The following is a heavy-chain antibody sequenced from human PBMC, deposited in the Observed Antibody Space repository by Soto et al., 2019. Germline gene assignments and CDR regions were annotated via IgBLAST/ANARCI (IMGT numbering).Heavy chain of an antibody. CDR3: AKDRRNIVVVPAAEGGYYYGMDV. D-gene: IGHD2-2*01. Sequence: GGSLRLSCAASGFTFSSYAMSWVRQAPGKGLEWVSAISGSGGSTYYADSVKGRCTISRDNSKNTLYLQMNSLRAEDTAVYYCAKDRRNIVVVPAAEGGYYYGMDVWGQGTTVTVSS. V-gene: IGHV3-23*01. J-gene: IGHJ6*02. CDR1: GFTFSSYA. CDR2: ISGSGGST.